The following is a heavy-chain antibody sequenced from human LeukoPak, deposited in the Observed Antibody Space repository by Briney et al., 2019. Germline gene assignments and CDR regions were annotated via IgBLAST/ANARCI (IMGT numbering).Heavy chain of an antibody. J-gene: IGHJ4*02. CDR1: GFSASSNY. V-gene: IGHV3-66*01. Sequence: PGGSLRLSCAASGFSASSNYMSWVRQAPGEGLEWVSVIHNDDNTYDAESVRGRFTISRDSSRNTLYLQMSSLRVEDTAVYYCARGHAAMGEFWGQGTLVTVSS. D-gene: IGHD5-18*01. CDR3: ARGHAAMGEF. CDR2: IHNDDNT.